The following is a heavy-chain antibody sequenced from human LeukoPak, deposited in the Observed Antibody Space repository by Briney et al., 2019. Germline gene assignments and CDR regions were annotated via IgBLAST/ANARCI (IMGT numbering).Heavy chain of an antibody. J-gene: IGHJ4*02. D-gene: IGHD6-13*01. V-gene: IGHV5-51*01. CDR1: GYTFDSYL. CDR2: IYPGDSDT. Sequence: GESLEISFQGSGYTFDSYLIGWVRPIPGKGLEWMGIIYPGDSDTRYSPSFQGQVTISADKSISTAYLQWSSLKASDTAMYYCVRTTSTWYGDYWGQGALVTVSS. CDR3: VRTTSTWYGDY.